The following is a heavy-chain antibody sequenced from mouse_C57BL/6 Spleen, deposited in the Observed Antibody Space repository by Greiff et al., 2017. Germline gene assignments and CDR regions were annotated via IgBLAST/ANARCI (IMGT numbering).Heavy chain of an antibody. V-gene: IGHV1-82*01. D-gene: IGHD2-5*01. CDR2: IYPGDGDT. Sequence: QVQLQQSGPELVKPGASVKISCKASGYAFSSSWMNWVKQRPGKGLEWIGRIYPGDGDTNYNGKFKGKATLTVDKSSSTAYMQLSSLTSEDSAVYYCARHSNYGYFDVWGTGTTVTVSS. CDR3: ARHSNYGYFDV. CDR1: GYAFSSSW. J-gene: IGHJ1*03.